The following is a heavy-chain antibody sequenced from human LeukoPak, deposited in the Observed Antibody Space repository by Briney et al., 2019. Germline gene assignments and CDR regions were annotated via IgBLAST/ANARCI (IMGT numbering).Heavy chain of an antibody. CDR3: AKGRLGGGYYYYMDV. V-gene: IGHV3-23*01. J-gene: IGHJ6*03. CDR1: GFTFSSYA. D-gene: IGHD3-16*01. Sequence: GESLRLSCAASGFTFSSYAMSWVRQAPGKGLEWVSAISGSGGSTYYADSVKGRFTISRDNSKNTLYLQMNSLRAEDTAVYYCAKGRLGGGYYYYMDVWGKGTTVTVSS. CDR2: ISGSGGST.